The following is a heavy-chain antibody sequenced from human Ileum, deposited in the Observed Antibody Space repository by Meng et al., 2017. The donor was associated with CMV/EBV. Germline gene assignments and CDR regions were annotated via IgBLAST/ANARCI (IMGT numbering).Heavy chain of an antibody. CDR3: ARYVYGHYYFDY. D-gene: IGHD3-10*02. Sequence: SETLSLTCTVSGGSITTDYYWWDWIRQAPGKGLEWIANVYHSGSTYNNPSLEGRLSISVDTSKNQFSLKLTSVTAADTAVYYCARYVYGHYYFDYWGQGTLVTVSS. CDR1: GGSITTDYYW. J-gene: IGHJ4*02. CDR2: VYHSGST. V-gene: IGHV4-39*01.